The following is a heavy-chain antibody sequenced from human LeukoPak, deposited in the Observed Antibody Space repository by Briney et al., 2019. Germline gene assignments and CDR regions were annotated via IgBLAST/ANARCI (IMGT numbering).Heavy chain of an antibody. CDR3: ARPTQQQLVFDAFDI. D-gene: IGHD6-13*01. V-gene: IGHV1-46*01. J-gene: IGHJ3*02. CDR1: GYTFTNYY. CDR2: INPSGGST. Sequence: ASVKVSCKASGYTFTNYYIHWVRQAPGQGLEWMGIINPSGGSTTYAQKFQGRVTMGRGTSTSTVYMELSSLRFEDTAVYYCARPTQQQLVFDAFDIWGQGTMVTVSS.